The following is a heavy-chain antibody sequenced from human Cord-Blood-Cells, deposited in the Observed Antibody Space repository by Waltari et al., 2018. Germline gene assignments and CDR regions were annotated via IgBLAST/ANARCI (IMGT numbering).Heavy chain of an antibody. D-gene: IGHD2-21*01. J-gene: IGHJ5*02. CDR2: INHSGST. CDR1: GGCFSGYY. Sequence: QVQLQQWGAGLLKPSETLSLPCAVYGGCFSGYYWSWIRQPPGKGLEWIREINHSGSTNYNRSLKSRVTISVDTSKNQFSLKLSSVSAADTAVYYCARDPAYCGGDCYNWFDPWGQGTLVTVSS. CDR3: ARDPAYCGGDCYNWFDP. V-gene: IGHV4-34*01.